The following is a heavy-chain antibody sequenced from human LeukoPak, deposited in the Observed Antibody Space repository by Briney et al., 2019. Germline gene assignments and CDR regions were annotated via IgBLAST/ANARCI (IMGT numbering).Heavy chain of an antibody. Sequence: PSETLSLTCAVYGGSFSGYYWSWIRQPPGKGLEWIGEINHSGSTNYNPSLKSRVTISVDTSKNQFSLKLSSVTAADTAVYYCASWYGDYGFDYWGQGTLVTVSS. J-gene: IGHJ4*02. CDR1: GGSFSGYY. V-gene: IGHV4-34*01. CDR2: INHSGST. CDR3: ASWYGDYGFDY. D-gene: IGHD4-17*01.